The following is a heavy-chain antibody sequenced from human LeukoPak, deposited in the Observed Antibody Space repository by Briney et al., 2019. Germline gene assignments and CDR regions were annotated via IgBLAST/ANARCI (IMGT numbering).Heavy chain of an antibody. CDR2: IYYSGST. CDR3: ARGRPPGY. V-gene: IGHV4-59*12. CDR1: GGSLSSYC. Sequence: SETLSLTCTVSGGSLSSYCWNWIRQPPGKGLEWIGYIYYSGSTDYNPSLRSRVTISVDTSKNQFSLKLSSVTAADTAVYYCARGRPPGYWGQGTLVTVSS. J-gene: IGHJ4*02.